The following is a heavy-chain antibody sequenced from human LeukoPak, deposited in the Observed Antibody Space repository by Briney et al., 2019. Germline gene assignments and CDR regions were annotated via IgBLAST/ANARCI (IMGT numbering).Heavy chain of an antibody. CDR3: AKDTYDSRGYYPWDH. CDR2: SNHSGSS. CDR1: GGSFSGYY. Sequence: SETLSLTCAVYGGSFSGYYWGWIRQPPGKGLEWIGSSNHSGSSYYNPSLKSRVTILVDTSRNQFSLKLTSVTVADTAVYYCAKDTYDSRGYYPWDHWGQGTLVTVSS. V-gene: IGHV4-34*01. J-gene: IGHJ4*02. D-gene: IGHD3-22*01.